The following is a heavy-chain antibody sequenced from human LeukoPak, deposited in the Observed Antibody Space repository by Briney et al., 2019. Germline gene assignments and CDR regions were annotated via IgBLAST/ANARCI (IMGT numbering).Heavy chain of an antibody. Sequence: PGGSLRLSCAASGFTFSSYWMSWVRQAPGKGLEWVANIKQDGSEKYYVDPVKGRFTISRDNAKNSLYLQMNSLRAEDTALYYCARLRYNDFWSGHWKYYYYMDVWGKGTTVTVSS. D-gene: IGHD3-3*01. CDR3: ARLRYNDFWSGHWKYYYYMDV. V-gene: IGHV3-7*01. J-gene: IGHJ6*03. CDR1: GFTFSSYW. CDR2: IKQDGSEK.